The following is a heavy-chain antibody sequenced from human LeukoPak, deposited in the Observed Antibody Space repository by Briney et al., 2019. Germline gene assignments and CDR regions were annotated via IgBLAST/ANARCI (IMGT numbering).Heavy chain of an antibody. CDR3: ARGRNYYGSGSYRLLGY. CDR2: INPSGGST. CDR1: GYTFTSYY. D-gene: IGHD3-10*01. Sequence: ASVKVSCKASGYTFTSYYMHWVRQAPGQGLELMGIINPSGGSTSYGQKFQGRVTMTRDTSTSTVYMELSSLRSEDTAVYNCARGRNYYGSGSYRLLGYWGQGTLDTVSS. V-gene: IGHV1-46*01. J-gene: IGHJ4*02.